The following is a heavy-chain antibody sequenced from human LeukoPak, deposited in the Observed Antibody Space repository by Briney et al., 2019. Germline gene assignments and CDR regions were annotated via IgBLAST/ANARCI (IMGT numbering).Heavy chain of an antibody. J-gene: IGHJ5*02. CDR1: GYTFTGYY. V-gene: IGHV1-2*06. D-gene: IGHD5-12*01. CDR2: INPNSGGT. CDR3: ARVCSGYDLYFEFDP. Sequence: ASVKVSCKASGYTFTGYYMHWVRQAPGQGLEWMGRINPNSGGTNYAQKFQGRVTMTRDTSISTAYMELSRLRSDDTAVYYCARVCSGYDLYFEFDPWGQGTLVTVSS.